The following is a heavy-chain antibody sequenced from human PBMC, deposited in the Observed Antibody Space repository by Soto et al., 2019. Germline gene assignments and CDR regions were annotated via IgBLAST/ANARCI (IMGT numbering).Heavy chain of an antibody. CDR2: ISGSGGST. CDR1: GFTFSSYA. D-gene: IGHD3-16*01. Sequence: EVQLLESGGGLVQPGGSLRLSCAASGFTFSSYAMSWVRQAPGKGLEWVSAISGSGGSTYYADSVKGRFTISRDNSKNTLYLQMNSLRAEDTAVYYWAKGEAGDYYYGMDVWGQGTTVTVSS. V-gene: IGHV3-23*01. J-gene: IGHJ6*02. CDR3: AKGEAGDYYYGMDV.